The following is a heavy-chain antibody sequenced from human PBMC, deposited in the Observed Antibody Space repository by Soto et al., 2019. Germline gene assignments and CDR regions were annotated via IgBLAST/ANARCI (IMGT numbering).Heavy chain of an antibody. D-gene: IGHD1-26*01. CDR2: NSDGSST. J-gene: IGHJ2*01. V-gene: IGHV3-74*01. CDR3: ARGGSLNWYFDL. Sequence: PGGSLRLSCAASGFTFSSYWMHWVRQAPGKGLVWVSRNSDGSSTSYADSVKGRFTISRDNAKNTLYLQMNSLRAEDTAVYYCARGGSLNWYFDLWGRGTLGTVSS. CDR1: GFTFSSYW.